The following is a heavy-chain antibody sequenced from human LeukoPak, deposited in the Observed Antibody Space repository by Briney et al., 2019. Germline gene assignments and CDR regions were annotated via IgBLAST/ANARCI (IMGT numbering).Heavy chain of an antibody. Sequence: RWASVRVSCTASGGTFSSYAISWVRQAPGQGLEWMGGIIPIFGTANYAQKFQGRVTITTDEPTSTAYMELSSLRSEDTAVYYCACTAMVLGLVDYWGQGTLVTVSS. CDR1: GGTFSSYA. CDR3: ACTAMVLGLVDY. CDR2: IIPIFGTA. V-gene: IGHV1-69*05. D-gene: IGHD5-18*01. J-gene: IGHJ4*02.